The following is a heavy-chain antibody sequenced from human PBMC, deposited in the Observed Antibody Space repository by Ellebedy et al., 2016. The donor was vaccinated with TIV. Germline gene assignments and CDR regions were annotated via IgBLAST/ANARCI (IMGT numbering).Heavy chain of an antibody. Sequence: AASVKVSCKASGYTFTSYYMHWARQAPGQGLEWMGIINPSGGSTSYAQKFQGRVTMTRDTSTSTVYMELSSLRSEDTAVYYCARSYLVLRYFDWHQDYGMDVWGQGTTVTVSS. J-gene: IGHJ6*02. CDR2: INPSGGST. D-gene: IGHD3-9*01. CDR3: ARSYLVLRYFDWHQDYGMDV. CDR1: GYTFTSYY. V-gene: IGHV1-46*01.